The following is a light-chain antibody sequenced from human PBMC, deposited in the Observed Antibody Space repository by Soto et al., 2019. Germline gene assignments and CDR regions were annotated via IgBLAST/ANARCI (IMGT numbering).Light chain of an antibody. Sequence: EIVMTQSPATLFVSPGERATLSCRASQTVSDDLAWYQQKPGQAPRLLIYGASTRATDIPARFSGGGSGTEFTLTSSSLQSEDSAIYYWQQYHDRPPITFGPGTKVNI. CDR2: GAS. CDR1: QTVSDD. J-gene: IGKJ3*01. V-gene: IGKV3-15*01. CDR3: QQYHDRPPIT.